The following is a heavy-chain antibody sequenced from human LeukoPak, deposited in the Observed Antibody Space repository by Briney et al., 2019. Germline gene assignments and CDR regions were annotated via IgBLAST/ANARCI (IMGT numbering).Heavy chain of an antibody. D-gene: IGHD3-10*01. V-gene: IGHV3-64D*06. CDR2: ISPDGGST. CDR3: VRDLFGFDF. J-gene: IGHJ4*02. Sequence: GGSLRLSCSASGFTFNTLSMHWVRQAPDKGLEYVSVISPDGGSTYYAESVKGRFTIARDNSKNTVYLQMSSLRPEDTAIYYCVRDLFGFDFWGQGTLVTVSP. CDR1: GFTFNTLS.